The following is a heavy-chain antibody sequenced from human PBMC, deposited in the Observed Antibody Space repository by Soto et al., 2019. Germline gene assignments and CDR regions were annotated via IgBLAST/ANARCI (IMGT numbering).Heavy chain of an antibody. CDR1: GFPFSSYG. V-gene: IGHV3-30*18. J-gene: IGHJ4*02. D-gene: IGHD5-12*01. Sequence: QVQLLESGGGVVQPGRSLRLSCAASGFPFSSYGMHWVRQAPGKGLEWVALISYEGSNKYYADSVKGRFTISRDNSKNTLYLQMNSLRAEDTAVYYCAKEKSHSGYIIDYWGQGTLVTVSS. CDR3: AKEKSHSGYIIDY. CDR2: ISYEGSNK.